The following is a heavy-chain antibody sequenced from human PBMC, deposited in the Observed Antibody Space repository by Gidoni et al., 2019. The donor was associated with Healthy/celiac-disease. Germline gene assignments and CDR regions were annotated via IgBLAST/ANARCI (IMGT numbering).Heavy chain of an antibody. CDR3: ARASYDSSGYYYEDYFDY. Sequence: QVQLQESGPGLVKPSQTLSLTCTVSGGFISSGGYYWSWIRQHPGKGLEWIGYIYYSGSTYYNPSLKSRVTISVDTSKNQFSLKLSSVTAADTAVYYCARASYDSSGYYYEDYFDYWGQGTLVTVSS. J-gene: IGHJ4*02. V-gene: IGHV4-31*03. D-gene: IGHD3-22*01. CDR2: IYYSGST. CDR1: GGFISSGGYY.